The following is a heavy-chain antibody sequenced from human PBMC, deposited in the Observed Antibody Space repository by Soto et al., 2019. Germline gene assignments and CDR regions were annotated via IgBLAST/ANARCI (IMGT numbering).Heavy chain of an antibody. V-gene: IGHV1-69*06. D-gene: IGHD6-6*01. Sequence: QVQLVQSGAEVKKPGSSVKVSCKASGGTFSSYAISWVRQSPGQGLEWMGGIIPIFGTANSAQKFQGRVTITAEKSTSTSYMELSSLRSEDTAVYYCARCAYSSSSWFWFDPWGQGTLVTVSS. CDR3: ARCAYSSSSWFWFDP. J-gene: IGHJ5*02. CDR1: GGTFSSYA. CDR2: IIPIFGTA.